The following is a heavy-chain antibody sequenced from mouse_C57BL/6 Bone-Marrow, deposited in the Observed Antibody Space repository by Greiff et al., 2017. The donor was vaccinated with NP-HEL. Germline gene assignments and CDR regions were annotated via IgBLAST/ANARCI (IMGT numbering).Heavy chain of an antibody. J-gene: IGHJ2*01. CDR1: GYTFTDYE. Sequence: VQLQESGAELVRPGASVTLSCKASGYTFTDYEMHWVKQTPVHGLEWIGAIDPETGGTAYNQKFKGKAILTADKSSSTAYMELRSLTSEDSAVYYCTRDHYYGSSDYWGQGTTLTVTS. CDR3: TRDHYYGSSDY. CDR2: IDPETGGT. V-gene: IGHV1-15*01. D-gene: IGHD1-1*01.